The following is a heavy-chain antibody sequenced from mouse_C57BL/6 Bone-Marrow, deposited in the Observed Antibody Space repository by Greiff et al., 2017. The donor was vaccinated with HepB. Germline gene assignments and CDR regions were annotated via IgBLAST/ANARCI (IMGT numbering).Heavy chain of an antibody. V-gene: IGHV5-4*01. J-gene: IGHJ2*01. Sequence: EVQLVESGGGLVKPGGSLKLSCAASGFTFSSYAMSWVRQTPEKRLEWVATISDGGSYTYYPDNVKGRFTISRDNAKNNLYLQMSHLKSEDTAMYYCARDLDGYYPFFDYWGQGTTLTVSS. CDR2: ISDGGSYT. CDR3: ARDLDGYYPFFDY. CDR1: GFTFSSYA. D-gene: IGHD2-3*01.